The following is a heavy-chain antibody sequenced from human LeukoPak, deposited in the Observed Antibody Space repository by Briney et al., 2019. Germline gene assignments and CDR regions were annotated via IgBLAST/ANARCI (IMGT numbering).Heavy chain of an antibody. CDR1: GFTYSSCA. D-gene: IGHD2-2*01. Sequence: GGSLRLSCAASGFTYSSCAMSWVRQAPGKGLEWVSAISGSGGSTYYADSVKGRFTISRDNSKNTLYLQMNSLRAEDTAVYYCARRDYCSSTSCYEGLFDYWGQGTLVTVSS. CDR2: ISGSGGST. V-gene: IGHV3-23*01. J-gene: IGHJ4*02. CDR3: ARRDYCSSTSCYEGLFDY.